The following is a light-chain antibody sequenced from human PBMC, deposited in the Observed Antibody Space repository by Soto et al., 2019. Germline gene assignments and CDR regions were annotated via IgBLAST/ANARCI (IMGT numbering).Light chain of an antibody. V-gene: IGLV2-14*01. Sequence: TLAASVSGSPGQSVTISCTGTSSDVGDYNYVSWYQHHPGKAPKFMIYEVSNRPSGVSNRFSGSKSGNTASLTISGLQAEDEADYYCSSYTNSRYVFGTGTKV. CDR3: SSYTNSRYV. J-gene: IGLJ1*01. CDR2: EVS. CDR1: SSDVGDYNY.